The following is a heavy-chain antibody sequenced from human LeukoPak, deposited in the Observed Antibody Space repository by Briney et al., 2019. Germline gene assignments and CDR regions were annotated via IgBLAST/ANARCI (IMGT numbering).Heavy chain of an antibody. V-gene: IGHV1-58*01. Sequence: SVKVSCKASGLTFTSSAVQWVRQTRGQRLEWIGWTVVGSGNTNYAQKFQERVTITRDMSTSTAHMELSSLRSEDTAVYYCAASVSSWYSWGQGTLVTVSS. D-gene: IGHD6-13*01. CDR2: TVVGSGNT. CDR3: AASVSSWYS. J-gene: IGHJ4*02. CDR1: GLTFTSSA.